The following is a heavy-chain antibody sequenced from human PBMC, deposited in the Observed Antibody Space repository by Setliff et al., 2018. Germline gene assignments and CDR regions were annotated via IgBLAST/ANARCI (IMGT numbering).Heavy chain of an antibody. CDR2: IKQDGSEE. CDR1: GFTFNKHW. CDR3: AKDTVNDGFWDFDS. J-gene: IGHJ4*02. D-gene: IGHD4-17*01. V-gene: IGHV3-7*04. Sequence: ETLSLSCTASGFTFNKHWMTWVRQAPGKGLEWVANIKQDGSEEYYVDSVRGRFTISRDNAHNSLYLQMNNLRVEDTATYYCAKDTVNDGFWDFDSWGQGIVVTVSS.